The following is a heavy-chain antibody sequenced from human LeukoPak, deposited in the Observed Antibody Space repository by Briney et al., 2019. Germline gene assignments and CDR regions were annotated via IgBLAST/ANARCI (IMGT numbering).Heavy chain of an antibody. V-gene: IGHV3-23*01. CDR2: ISGDGCSP. D-gene: IGHD3-10*01. CDR3: ASHYDSGNYFYFDY. J-gene: IGHJ4*02. Sequence: GGSLRLSCVASGFTFSKNALSWVRQTPGKGLECVSAISGDGCSPYYADSVKGRFTISRENAKNSLYLQMNSLRAEDTAVYYCASHYDSGNYFYFDYWGQGTLVTVSS. CDR1: GFTFSKNA.